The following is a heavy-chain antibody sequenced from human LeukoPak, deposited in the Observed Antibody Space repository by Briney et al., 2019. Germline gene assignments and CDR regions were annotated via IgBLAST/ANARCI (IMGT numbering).Heavy chain of an antibody. V-gene: IGHV4-34*01. D-gene: IGHD3-22*01. CDR3: ARVAIVSWRNPQLIDY. Sequence: SETLSLTCAVYGGSFSGYYWSWIRQPPGKGLEWIGEINHSGSTNYNPSLKSRVTISVDTSKNQFSLKLSSVTAADTAVYYCARVAIVSWRNPQLIDYWGQGTLVTVPS. J-gene: IGHJ4*02. CDR1: GGSFSGYY. CDR2: INHSGST.